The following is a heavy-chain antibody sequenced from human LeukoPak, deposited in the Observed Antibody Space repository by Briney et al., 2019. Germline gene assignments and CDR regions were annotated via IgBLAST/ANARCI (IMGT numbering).Heavy chain of an antibody. V-gene: IGHV3-48*04. CDR1: GFTFSSYS. Sequence: GGSLRLSCAASGFTFSSYSMNWVRQAPGKGLEWVSYISRSGDTIYYTDSVKGRFTISRDNAKNSLYLQMNSLRAEDTAVYYCARDPALHGSGSYDYWGQGTLVTVSS. CDR2: ISRSGDTI. D-gene: IGHD3-10*01. J-gene: IGHJ4*02. CDR3: ARDPALHGSGSYDY.